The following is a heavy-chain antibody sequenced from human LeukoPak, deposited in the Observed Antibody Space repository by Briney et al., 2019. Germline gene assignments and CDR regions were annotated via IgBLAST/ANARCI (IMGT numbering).Heavy chain of an antibody. Sequence: PSETLSLTCTVSGGSISSSSYYWGWIRQHPGKGLEWIGSISYSGSTYYNPSLKSRVTISVDTSKNQFSLKLSSVTAADTAVYYCARRGYWGQGTLVTVSS. CDR2: ISYSGST. CDR3: ARRGY. D-gene: IGHD6-13*01. V-gene: IGHV4-39*07. CDR1: GGSISSSSYY. J-gene: IGHJ4*02.